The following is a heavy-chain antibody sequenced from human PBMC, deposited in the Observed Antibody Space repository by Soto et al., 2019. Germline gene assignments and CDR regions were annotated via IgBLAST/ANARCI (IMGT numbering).Heavy chain of an antibody. Sequence: LSLTCAVSGYSISSGYYWGWIRQPPGKGLEWIGSIYHSGSTYYNPSLKSRVTISVDTSKNQFSLKLSSVTAADTAVYYCARVYYDSSGYYYVDALDIWGQGTMVTVSS. CDR1: GYSISSGYY. D-gene: IGHD3-22*01. J-gene: IGHJ3*02. V-gene: IGHV4-38-2*01. CDR2: IYHSGST. CDR3: ARVYYDSSGYYYVDALDI.